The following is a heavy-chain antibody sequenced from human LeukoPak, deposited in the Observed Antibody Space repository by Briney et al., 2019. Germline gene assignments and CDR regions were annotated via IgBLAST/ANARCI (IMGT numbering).Heavy chain of an antibody. Sequence: SETLSLTCSVSGGSISSGGYYWAWIRQPPGKGLEWIGTIYYSGSTYYNPSLQSRVTMSVDTSKNHFSLKLSSVTAADTAVYYCARALSISDSSGYYYGYYFDYWGQGTLVTVSS. V-gene: IGHV4-39*07. D-gene: IGHD3-22*01. J-gene: IGHJ4*02. CDR1: GGSISSGGYY. CDR3: ARALSISDSSGYYYGYYFDY. CDR2: IYYSGST.